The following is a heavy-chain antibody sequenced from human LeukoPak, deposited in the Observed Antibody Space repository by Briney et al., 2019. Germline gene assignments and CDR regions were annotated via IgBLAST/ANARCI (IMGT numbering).Heavy chain of an antibody. D-gene: IGHD1-1*01. CDR3: AKDRGTPNEYYFDY. CDR1: GFTFSSYA. J-gene: IGHJ4*02. Sequence: GGSLRLSCAASGFTFSSYAMSWVRQAPGKGLEWVSVISGSGGSTYSADSVKGRFTISRDNSKNTLYLQMNSLRAEDTAVYYCAKDRGTPNEYYFDYWGQGTLVTVSS. V-gene: IGHV3-23*01. CDR2: ISGSGGST.